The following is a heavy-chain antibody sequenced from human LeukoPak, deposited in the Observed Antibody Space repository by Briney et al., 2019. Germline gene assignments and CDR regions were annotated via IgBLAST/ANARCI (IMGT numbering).Heavy chain of an antibody. J-gene: IGHJ4*02. D-gene: IGHD6-19*01. V-gene: IGHV1-69*13. CDR2: IIPIFGTA. CDR3: ARGAPQYSSGWYGLLDY. CDR1: GATFSSYA. Sequence: ASVKVSCKASGATFSSYAISWVRQAPGQGLEWMGGIIPIFGTANYAQKFQGRVTITADESTSRAYMELSSLRSEDTAVYYCARGAPQYSSGWYGLLDYWGQGTLVTVSS.